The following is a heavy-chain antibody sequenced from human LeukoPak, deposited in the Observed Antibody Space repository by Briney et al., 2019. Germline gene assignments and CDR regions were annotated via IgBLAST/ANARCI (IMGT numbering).Heavy chain of an antibody. V-gene: IGHV3-7*05. J-gene: IGHJ4*02. CDR3: ARIVVGAVDF. CDR2: IRKDGSEK. D-gene: IGHD1-26*01. Sequence: PGGTLRLSCAASGFTFSGYWMSWVRQAPAKGLEWVAHIRKDGSEKYYVDSVKGRFTISKDNAKNSLYLQMNSLILEDTAVYFCARIVVGAVDFWGQGTPVTVSS. CDR1: GFTFSGYW.